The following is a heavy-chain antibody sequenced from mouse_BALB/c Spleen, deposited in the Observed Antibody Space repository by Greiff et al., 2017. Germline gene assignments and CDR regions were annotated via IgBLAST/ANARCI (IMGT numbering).Heavy chain of an antibody. CDR3: ARGRYGNDD. J-gene: IGHJ2*01. V-gene: IGHV1-14*01. Sequence: VQLKESGPELVKPGASVKMSCKASGYTFTSYVMHWVKQKPGQGLEWIGYINPYNDGTKYNEKVKGKATLTSDKSSSKAYMELSSLTSEDSAVYYCARGRYGNDDWGQGTTLTVSS. CDR1: GYTFTSYV. D-gene: IGHD2-1*01. CDR2: INPYNDGT.